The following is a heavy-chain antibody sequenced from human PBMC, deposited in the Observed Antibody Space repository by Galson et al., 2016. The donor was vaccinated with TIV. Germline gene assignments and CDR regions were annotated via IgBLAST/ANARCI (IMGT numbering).Heavy chain of an antibody. CDR2: IYSSGNT. Sequence: LSLTCTVSGGSLSSYYWSWIRQPAGTGLEWIGRIYSSGNTNYNPSLKSRVTMSVDTSKNQFSRTLTSVTAADTAVYYCARASSRPTRFDWGQGTLVTVSS. J-gene: IGHJ4*02. V-gene: IGHV4-4*07. CDR1: GGSLSSYY. D-gene: IGHD3-10*01. CDR3: ARASSRPTRFD.